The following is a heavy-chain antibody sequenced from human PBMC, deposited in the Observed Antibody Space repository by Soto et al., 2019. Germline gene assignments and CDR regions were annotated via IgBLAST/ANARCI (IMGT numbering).Heavy chain of an antibody. CDR3: AKLEGPQNVLRFLEWLRPGTERGIDYYYYGMDV. CDR2: NSGSGGST. D-gene: IGHD3-3*01. V-gene: IGHV3-23*01. Sequence: EVQLLESGGGLVQPGGSLRLSCAASGFTFSSYAMSWVRQAPGKGLEWVSANSGSGGSTYYADSVKGRFTISRDNSKNTLYLQMNSLRAEDTAVYYCAKLEGPQNVLRFLEWLRPGTERGIDYYYYGMDVWGQGTTVTVSS. J-gene: IGHJ6*02. CDR1: GFTFSSYA.